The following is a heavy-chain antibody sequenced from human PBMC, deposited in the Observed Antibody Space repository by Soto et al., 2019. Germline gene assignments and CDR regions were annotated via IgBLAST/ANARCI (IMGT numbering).Heavy chain of an antibody. J-gene: IGHJ4*02. CDR2: IYYSGST. V-gene: IGHV4-61*03. CDR3: ARASVASVVFFDF. CDR1: GGSISSSSYY. D-gene: IGHD5-12*01. Sequence: SETLSLTCTVSGGSISSSSYYWGWIRQPPGKGLEWIGYIYYSGSTYYNPSLKSRVTISVDTSKNHFSLKLSSVTAADTAVYYCARASVASVVFFDFWGQGTQVTVSS.